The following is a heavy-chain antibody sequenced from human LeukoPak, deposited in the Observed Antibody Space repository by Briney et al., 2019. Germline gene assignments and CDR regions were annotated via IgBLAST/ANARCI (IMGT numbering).Heavy chain of an antibody. V-gene: IGHV4-61*08. D-gene: IGHD1-26*01. CDR3: ASSGSYDYYYYYMDV. CDR2: IYYSGST. Sequence: SETLSLTCTVSGVSISSAAYYWGWLRQPPGKGLEWIGYIYYSGSTNYNPSLKSRVTISVDTSKNQFSLKLSSVTAADTAVYYCASSGSYDYYYYYMDVWGKGTTVTISS. J-gene: IGHJ6*03. CDR1: GVSISSAAYY.